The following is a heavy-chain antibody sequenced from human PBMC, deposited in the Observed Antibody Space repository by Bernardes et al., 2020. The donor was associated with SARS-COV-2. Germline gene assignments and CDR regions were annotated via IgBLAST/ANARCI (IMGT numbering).Heavy chain of an antibody. Sequence: SETLSLTCTVSGGLISSSCYYWGWLRQPPEKGLEWIGSVYDSGSSYYNPSLKSPVTVSVDTSKNQLSLKLNSVTAADSAIYYCARHSWQWTGYYFDFWGQGTLVTVSS. J-gene: IGHJ4*02. D-gene: IGHD6-19*01. V-gene: IGHV4-39*01. CDR2: VYDSGSS. CDR1: GGLISSSCYY. CDR3: ARHSWQWTGYYFDF.